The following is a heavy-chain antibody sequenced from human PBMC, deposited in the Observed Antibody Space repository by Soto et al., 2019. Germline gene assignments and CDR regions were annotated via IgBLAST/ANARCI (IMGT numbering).Heavy chain of an antibody. CDR3: ARLFRTWNGPRLYYFDY. CDR2: ISYDGSNK. J-gene: IGHJ4*02. D-gene: IGHD1-1*01. CDR1: GFTFSSYA. Sequence: GGSLRLSCAASGFTFSSYAMHWVRQAPGKGLEWVAVISYDGSNKYYADSVKGRFTISADKSISTAYLQWSSLKASDTAMYYCARLFRTWNGPRLYYFDYWGQGTLVTVSS. V-gene: IGHV3-30-3*01.